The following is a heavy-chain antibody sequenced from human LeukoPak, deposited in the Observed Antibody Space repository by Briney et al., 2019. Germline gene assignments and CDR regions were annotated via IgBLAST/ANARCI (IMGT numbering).Heavy chain of an antibody. J-gene: IGHJ4*02. D-gene: IGHD2-15*01. CDR2: INTDGSNT. CDR1: GFTFNTYW. CDR3: ARVTGYCSGGSCYTDFDY. Sequence: PGGSLRLSCAASGFTFNTYWMHWVRQAPGKELVWVSRINTDGSNTKYTDSVKGRFTISRDNAKNTLYLQMNSLRAEDTAVYYCARVTGYCSGGSCYTDFDYWGQGTLVTVSS. V-gene: IGHV3-74*01.